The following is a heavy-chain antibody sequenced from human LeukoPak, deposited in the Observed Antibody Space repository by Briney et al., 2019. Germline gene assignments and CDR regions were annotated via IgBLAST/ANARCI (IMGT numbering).Heavy chain of an antibody. CDR2: IWYDGNEK. J-gene: IGHJ4*02. D-gene: IGHD1/OR15-1a*01. Sequence: PGGSLRLSCAASRFTFSSYGMHWVRQAPGKGLEWVAFIWYDGNEKYYADSAKGRFTISRDNSKNTLYLQMNSLRAEDTAIYYCATEQEGRRAAFDYWGQGTLVTVSS. CDR1: RFTFSSYG. V-gene: IGHV3-30*02. CDR3: ATEQEGRRAAFDY.